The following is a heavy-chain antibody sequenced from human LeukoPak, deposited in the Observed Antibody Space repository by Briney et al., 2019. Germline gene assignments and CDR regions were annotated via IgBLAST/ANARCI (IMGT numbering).Heavy chain of an antibody. Sequence: GASVKVSCKASGYPFTGYYLHWVRQAPGQGLEWMGRIIPILGIANYAQKFQGRVTITADKSTSTAYMELSSLRSEDTAVYYCASDPEYSSSAWGQGTLVTVSS. D-gene: IGHD6-13*01. V-gene: IGHV1-69*04. CDR2: IIPILGIA. CDR3: ASDPEYSSSA. CDR1: GYPFTGYY. J-gene: IGHJ5*02.